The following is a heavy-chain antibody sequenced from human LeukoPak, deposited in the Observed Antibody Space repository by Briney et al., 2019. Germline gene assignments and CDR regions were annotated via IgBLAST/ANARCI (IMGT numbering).Heavy chain of an antibody. V-gene: IGHV1-2*02. Sequence: GASVKVSCKASGYTFTGYYMHWVRQAPGQGLEWMGWINPNSGGTNYAQKFQGRVTMTRDTSISTAYMELRSLRSDDTAVYYRARARVPGKIIAAAGIYYYYMDVWGKGTTVTISS. CDR2: INPNSGGT. CDR3: ARARVPGKIIAAAGIYYYYMDV. J-gene: IGHJ6*03. D-gene: IGHD6-13*01. CDR1: GYTFTGYY.